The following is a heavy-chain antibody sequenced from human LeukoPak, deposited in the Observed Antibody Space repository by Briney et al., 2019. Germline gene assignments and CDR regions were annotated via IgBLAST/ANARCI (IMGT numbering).Heavy chain of an antibody. CDR1: GGSISTYY. D-gene: IGHD3-22*01. CDR2: IYYSGSTNYNT. CDR3: ARARGYFSSSGYLDY. V-gene: IGHV4-59*01. J-gene: IGHJ4*02. Sequence: TSETLSLTCTVSGGSISTYYWSWIRQPPGKGLEWIGYIYYSGSTNYNTNYNPSLKSRVTISVDTSKDQFSLKVSSVTAADTAVYYCARARGYFSSSGYLDYWGQGTLVTVSS.